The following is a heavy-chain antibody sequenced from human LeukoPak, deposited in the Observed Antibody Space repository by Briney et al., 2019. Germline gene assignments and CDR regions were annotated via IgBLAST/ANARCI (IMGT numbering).Heavy chain of an antibody. D-gene: IGHD2-15*01. Sequence: SETLSLTCTVSGGSISSYYSSWIRQPPGTGLEWIGYIYYSRNTNYNPSLKSRVTISVDTSKNQFSLKLSSVTAADAAVYYCARDPPWSGYYYGMDVWGKGTTVTVSS. CDR3: ARDPPWSGYYYGMDV. CDR1: GGSISSYY. CDR2: IYYSRNT. J-gene: IGHJ6*04. V-gene: IGHV4-59*01.